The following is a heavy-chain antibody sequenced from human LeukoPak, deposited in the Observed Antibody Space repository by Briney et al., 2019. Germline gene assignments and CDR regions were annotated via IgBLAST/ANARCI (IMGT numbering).Heavy chain of an antibody. CDR3: ARVEVRGVIVY. CDR2: ISSSSSTI. Sequence: GGSLRLSCAASGFTFSSYWMSWVRQAPGKGLEWVSYISSSSSTIYYADSVKGRFTISRDNAKNSLYLQMNSLRAEDTAVYYCARVEVRGVIVYWGQGTLVTVSS. J-gene: IGHJ4*02. D-gene: IGHD3-10*01. V-gene: IGHV3-48*04. CDR1: GFTFSSYW.